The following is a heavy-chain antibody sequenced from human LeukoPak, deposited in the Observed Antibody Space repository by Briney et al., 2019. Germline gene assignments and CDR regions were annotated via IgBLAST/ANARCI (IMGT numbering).Heavy chain of an antibody. J-gene: IGHJ4*02. CDR3: ARGTYYYGSGSYHFFDY. CDR2: IYTSGST. CDR1: GGSISSYY. Sequence: SETLSLTCTVSGGSISSYYGSWIRQPAGKGLEWIGRIYTSGSTNYNPSLKSRVTMSVDTSKNQFSLKLSSVTAADTAVYYCARGTYYYGSGSYHFFDYWGQGTLVTVSS. D-gene: IGHD3-10*01. V-gene: IGHV4-4*07.